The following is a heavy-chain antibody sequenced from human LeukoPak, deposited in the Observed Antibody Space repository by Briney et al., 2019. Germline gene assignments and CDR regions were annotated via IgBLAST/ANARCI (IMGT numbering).Heavy chain of an antibody. J-gene: IGHJ5*02. V-gene: IGHV3-21*01. CDR2: ISSTSSYI. Sequence: PGGSPRLSCAPSGFTFSIYTMNWVRQAPEKGLEWVSSISSTSSYIYYADSVKGRFTISRDNANNSLYLQMNSLRAEDTAVYYWARDSRGNGFDPWGQGTLVTVSS. CDR1: GFTFSIYT. CDR3: ARDSRGNGFDP. D-gene: IGHD1-1*01.